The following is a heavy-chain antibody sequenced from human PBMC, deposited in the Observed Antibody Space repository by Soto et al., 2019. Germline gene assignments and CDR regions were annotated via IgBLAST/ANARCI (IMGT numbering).Heavy chain of an antibody. D-gene: IGHD5-18*01. CDR1: GFTFSSYA. CDR2: ISGSGITT. V-gene: IGHV3-23*01. Sequence: EVQLLESGGGLVQPGGSLRLSCAASGFTFSSYAMTWVRQAPGKGLEWVSAISGSGITTYYADSVKGRFTISRDNSKNTLYLQMNSLRAEDTAVYYCAKDRGYSYGYDAFDIWCQGTMVTVSS. J-gene: IGHJ3*02. CDR3: AKDRGYSYGYDAFDI.